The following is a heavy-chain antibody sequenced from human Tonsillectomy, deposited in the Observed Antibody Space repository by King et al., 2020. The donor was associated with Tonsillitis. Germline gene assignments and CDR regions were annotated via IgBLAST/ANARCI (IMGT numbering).Heavy chain of an antibody. CDR2: FNPKSGGT. CDR3: AKDHFESSGFGD. V-gene: IGHV1-2*02. D-gene: IGHD3-22*01. Sequence: VQLVESGAEVKKPGASVKVSCKASGYTFTGYFIHWVRQAPGQGLEWMGWFNPKSGGTNYAQKFQGRVILTSDTSISTAYMELNRLRSEDTAVYYCAKDHFESSGFGDWGQGTLVIVSS. J-gene: IGHJ4*02. CDR1: GYTFTGYF.